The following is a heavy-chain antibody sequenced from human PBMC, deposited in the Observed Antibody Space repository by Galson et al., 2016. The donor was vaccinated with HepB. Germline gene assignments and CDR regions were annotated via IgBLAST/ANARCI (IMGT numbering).Heavy chain of an antibody. D-gene: IGHD3-16*01. Sequence: SLRLSCAASGFSFSSSWMSWVRQAPGKGLEWVANIKEDGSKEYYVDSVKGRFTVSRDNAKNSLYLQMNNLRAEDTAMYCCARDRTDHGSGTYGHDSWGQGTLVTVSS. V-gene: IGHV3-7*03. CDR3: ARDRTDHGSGTYGHDS. CDR2: IKEDGSKE. J-gene: IGHJ4*02. CDR1: GFSFSSSW.